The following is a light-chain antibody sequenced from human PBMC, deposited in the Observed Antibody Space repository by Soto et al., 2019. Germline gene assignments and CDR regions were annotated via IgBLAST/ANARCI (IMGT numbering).Light chain of an antibody. V-gene: IGLV1-40*01. CDR2: GNS. CDR3: QSYDSSLSGPRGV. Sequence: QSVLTQPPSVSGAPGQRVTISCTGSSSNIGAGYDVHWYQRLPGTAPKLLIYGNSNRPSGVPDRFSGSKSGTSASLAITGLQAEDEADYYCQSYDSSLSGPRGVFGGGTKLTVL. J-gene: IGLJ3*02. CDR1: SSNIGAGYD.